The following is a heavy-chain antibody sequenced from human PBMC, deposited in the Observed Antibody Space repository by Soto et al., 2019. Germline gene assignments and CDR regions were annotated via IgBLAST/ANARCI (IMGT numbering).Heavy chain of an antibody. J-gene: IGHJ6*01. V-gene: IGHV3-30-3*01. Sequence: QVQLVESGGGVVQPGRSLRLSCAASGFTFSSYAMHWVRQAPGKGLEWVAVISYDGSNKYYADSVKGRFTISRDNSKNTLYLQMNSLRAEDTAVYYCARVGGCTNGVCYMDYYYGMDVW. CDR1: GFTFSSYA. CDR3: ARVGGCTNGVCYMDYYYGMDV. CDR2: ISYDGSNK. D-gene: IGHD2-8*01.